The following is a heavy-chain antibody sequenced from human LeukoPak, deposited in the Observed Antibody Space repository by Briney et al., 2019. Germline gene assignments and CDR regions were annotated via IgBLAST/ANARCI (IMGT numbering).Heavy chain of an antibody. CDR1: GGSINSANYF. Sequence: SQTLSLTCTLSGGSINSANYFWSWIRQPPGRGLEWIGYIYHSGSAYYNPSLKSRIATSLDMSPNHFSLDLRSVTSADTAAFYCARLPCGGSCSWGGGFDSWGQGTLVTVSS. CDR2: IYHSGSA. CDR3: ARLPCGGSCSWGGGFDS. V-gene: IGHV4-30-4*01. D-gene: IGHD3-16*01. J-gene: IGHJ5*01.